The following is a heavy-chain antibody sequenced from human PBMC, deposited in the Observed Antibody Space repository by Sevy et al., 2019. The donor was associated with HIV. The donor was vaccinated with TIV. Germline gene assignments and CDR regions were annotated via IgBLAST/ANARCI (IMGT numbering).Heavy chain of an antibody. CDR2: INPNSGGT. V-gene: IGHV1-2*06. Sequence: ASVKVSCKASGYTFTGYYMHWVRQAPGQGLEWMGRINPNSGGTNYAQKFQGRVTMTRDTSISTAYMELGRLRSDDTAVYYCAREGITMVQGVIMSVDYWGQGTLVTVSS. D-gene: IGHD3-10*01. CDR3: AREGITMVQGVIMSVDY. J-gene: IGHJ4*02. CDR1: GYTFTGYY.